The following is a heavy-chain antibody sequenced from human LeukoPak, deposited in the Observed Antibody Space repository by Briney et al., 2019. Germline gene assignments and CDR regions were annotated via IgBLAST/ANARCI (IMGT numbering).Heavy chain of an antibody. J-gene: IGHJ6*03. CDR1: GRSFSGYY. D-gene: IGHD2-2*01. V-gene: IGHV4-34*01. CDR3: AREGCSSTSCYYYYYYMDV. CDR2: INHSGIT. Sequence: SETLSLTCAVYGRSFSGYYWTWIRQPPGKGLEWIGEINHSGITDYNPSLRSRVTISVDTSKNQFSLKLSSVTAADTAVYYCAREGCSSTSCYYYYYYMDVWGKGTTVTISS.